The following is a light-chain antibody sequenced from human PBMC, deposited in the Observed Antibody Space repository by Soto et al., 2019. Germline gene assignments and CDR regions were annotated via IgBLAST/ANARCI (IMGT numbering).Light chain of an antibody. V-gene: IGKV3-11*01. J-gene: IGKJ4*01. CDR1: QSVSRY. CDR2: DTS. CDR3: QQRFSWPPT. Sequence: EIGLTQSPATLSLSPGDRATLSCRASQSVSRYLAWYQQKPGQAPRLLIHDTSTRATGVPDTFSGSGSGTDFSLTISSLEPEDSAVYYCQQRFSWPPTFGGGTHVEIK.